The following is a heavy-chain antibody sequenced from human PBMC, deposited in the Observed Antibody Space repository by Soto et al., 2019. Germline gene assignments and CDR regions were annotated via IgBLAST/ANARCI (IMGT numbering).Heavy chain of an antibody. CDR2: ISSNGGST. V-gene: IGHV3-64*01. D-gene: IGHD3-16*01. J-gene: IGHJ6*03. CDR3: ARVRNYRLVYMDV. Sequence: GGSLRLSCAASGFTFSSYAMHWVRQAPGKGLEYVSAISSNGGSTYYANSVKGRFTISRDNSKNTLYLQMGSLRAEDMAVYYCARVRNYRLVYMDVWGKGTTVTVSS. CDR1: GFTFSSYA.